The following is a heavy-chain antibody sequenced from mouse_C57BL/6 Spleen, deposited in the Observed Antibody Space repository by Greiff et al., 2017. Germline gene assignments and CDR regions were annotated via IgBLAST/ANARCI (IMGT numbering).Heavy chain of an antibody. J-gene: IGHJ3*01. CDR1: GYTFTGYW. V-gene: IGHV1-9*01. CDR3: AAIYYCDYSFPFAY. D-gene: IGHD2-13*01. CDR2: ILPGSGST. Sequence: VKLVESGAELMKPGASVKLSCKATGYTFTGYWIEWVKQRPGHGLEWIGEILPGSGSTNYNEKFKGKATFTADTSSNTAYMQLCSLTTEDSAIYYCAAIYYCDYSFPFAYWGQGTLVTVSA.